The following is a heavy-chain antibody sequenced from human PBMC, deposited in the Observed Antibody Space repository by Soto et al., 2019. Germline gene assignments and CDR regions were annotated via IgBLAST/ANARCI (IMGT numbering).Heavy chain of an antibody. CDR3: ERDSSSTRAMKEFDY. V-gene: IGHV3-21*01. D-gene: IGHD2-2*01. CDR2: ISSSSSYI. J-gene: IGHJ4*02. Sequence: EVQLVESGGGLVKPGGSLRLSCAASGFTFSSYSMNWVRQAPGKGLEWVSSISSSSSYIYYADSLKGRFTISRDNAKNSPYLQMSSLRAEDTAVYFCERDSSSTRAMKEFDYWGQGTLVTVSS. CDR1: GFTFSSYS.